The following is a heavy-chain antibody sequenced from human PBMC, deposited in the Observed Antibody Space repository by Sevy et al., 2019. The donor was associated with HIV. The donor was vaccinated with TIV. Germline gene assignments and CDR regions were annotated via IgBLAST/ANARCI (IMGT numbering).Heavy chain of an antibody. V-gene: IGHV3-23*01. D-gene: IGHD1-1*01. CDR3: AKPLEGSSYYMDV. CDR2: ISGGSGGTT. CDR1: GFTFSSYA. J-gene: IGHJ6*03. Sequence: GGSLRLSCAASGFTFSSYAMRWVRQAPGKGLEWVSAISGGSGGTTYYADSVKGRLTISRDNSKNTLYLQMNTLRAEDTAVYYCAKPLEGSSYYMDVWGKGTTVTVSS.